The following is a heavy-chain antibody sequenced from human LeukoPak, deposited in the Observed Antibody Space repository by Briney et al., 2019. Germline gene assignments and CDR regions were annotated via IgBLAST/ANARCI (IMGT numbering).Heavy chain of an antibody. D-gene: IGHD5-12*01. CDR2: ISSSGSTI. CDR3: AREGPLVATTPHFDY. J-gene: IGHJ4*02. CDR1: GFTFSDYY. Sequence: GGSLRLSCAASGFTFSDYYMSWIRQAPGKGLEWVSYISSSGSTIYYADSVKGRFTISRDNAKNSLYLQMNSLRAEDTAVYYCAREGPLVATTPHFDYWGQGTLVTVSS. V-gene: IGHV3-11*04.